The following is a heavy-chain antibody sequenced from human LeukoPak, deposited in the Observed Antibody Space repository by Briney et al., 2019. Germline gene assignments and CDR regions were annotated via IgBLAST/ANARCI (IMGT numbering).Heavy chain of an antibody. Sequence: SETLSLTCAVYGGSFSGYYWSWIRQPPGKGLEWIGYIYYSGSTNYNPSLKSRVTISVDTSKNQFSLKLSSVTAADTAVYYCARAARDDYVWGSYRLDYWGQGTLVTVSS. CDR1: GGSFSGYY. CDR2: IYYSGST. D-gene: IGHD3-16*02. J-gene: IGHJ4*02. V-gene: IGHV4-59*01. CDR3: ARAARDDYVWGSYRLDY.